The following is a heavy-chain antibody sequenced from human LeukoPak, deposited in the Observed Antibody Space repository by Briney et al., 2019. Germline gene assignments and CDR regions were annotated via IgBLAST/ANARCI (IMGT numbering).Heavy chain of an antibody. CDR2: IWYDGNKK. V-gene: IGHV3-33*06. CDR1: GFTFSSFA. J-gene: IGHJ4*02. D-gene: IGHD1-26*01. CDR3: AKDRASGAYFGESDC. Sequence: PGGSLRLSCAASGFTFSSFAMHWVRQAPGKGLEWVAVIWYDGNKKYYADSVKGRFTVSRDNSKDTLYLQMDSLRAEDTAVYYCAKDRASGAYFGESDCWGQGTLVTASS.